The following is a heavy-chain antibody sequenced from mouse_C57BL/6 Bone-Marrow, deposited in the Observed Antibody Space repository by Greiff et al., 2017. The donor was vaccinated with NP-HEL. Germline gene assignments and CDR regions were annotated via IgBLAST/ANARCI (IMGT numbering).Heavy chain of an antibody. J-gene: IGHJ3*01. D-gene: IGHD2-2*01. CDR3: ASRSCYGYDSFAY. Sequence: VQLQQPGAELVKPGASVKISCKASGYAFTSYWMNWVKQRPGKGLEWIGQIYPGDGDTNYNGKFKGKATLTADKSSSTAYMQLSSLTSEDSAVYFGASRSCYGYDSFAYWGQGALVTVSA. V-gene: IGHV1-80*01. CDR1: GYAFTSYW. CDR2: IYPGDGDT.